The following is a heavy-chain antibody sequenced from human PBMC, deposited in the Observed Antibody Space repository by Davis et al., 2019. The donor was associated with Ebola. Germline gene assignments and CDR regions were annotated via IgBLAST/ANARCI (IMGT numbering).Heavy chain of an antibody. CDR3: ARHLGSYNYGSRYYYYYYGMDV. CDR1: GYSFTSYW. CDR2: IYPGDSDT. Sequence: GESLKISCKGSGYSFTSYWIGWVRQMPGKGLEWMGIIYPGDSDTRYSPSFQGQVTISADKSISTAYLQWSSLKASDTAMYYCARHLGSYNYGSRYYYYYYGMDVWGKGTTVTVSS. D-gene: IGHD5-18*01. J-gene: IGHJ6*04. V-gene: IGHV5-51*01.